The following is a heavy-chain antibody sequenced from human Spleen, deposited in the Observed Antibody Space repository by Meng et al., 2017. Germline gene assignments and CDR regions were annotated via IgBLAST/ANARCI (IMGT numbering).Heavy chain of an antibody. J-gene: IGHJ4*02. V-gene: IGHV6-1*01. D-gene: IGHD3-16*01. CDR3: ARRKGAFYY. Sequence: QIHLQQSGPGLVKPSQTLSLTCSISGDSVSSNSAAWNWLRQSPSRGLEWLGRTYYRSKWYNDYAVSVKSRITISPDTSKNQFSLQLNSVTPEDTAVYYCARRKGAFYYWCQGTLVTVSS. CDR1: GDSVSSNSAA. CDR2: TYYRSKWYN.